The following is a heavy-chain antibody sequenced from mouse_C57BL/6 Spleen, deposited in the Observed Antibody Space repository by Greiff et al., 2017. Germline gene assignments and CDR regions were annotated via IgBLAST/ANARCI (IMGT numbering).Heavy chain of an antibody. J-gene: IGHJ1*03. V-gene: IGHV3-6*01. CDR2: ISYDGSN. CDR3: ARDLGHWYFDV. D-gene: IGHD4-1*01. Sequence: EVKVEESGPGLVKPSQSLSLTCSVTGYSITSGYYWNWIRQFPGNKLEWMGYISYDGSNNYNPSLKNRISITRDTSKNQFFLKLNSVTTEDTATYYCARDLGHWYFDVWGTGTTVTVSS. CDR1: GYSITSGYY.